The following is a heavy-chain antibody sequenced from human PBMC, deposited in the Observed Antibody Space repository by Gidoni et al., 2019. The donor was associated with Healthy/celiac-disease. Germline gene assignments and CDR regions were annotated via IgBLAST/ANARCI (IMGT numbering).Heavy chain of an antibody. J-gene: IGHJ4*02. V-gene: IGHV3-30*04. Sequence: QVQLVESGGGVVQPGRSLRLSCAASGFTFSSYAMHWVRQAPGKGLEWVAVISYDGSNKYYADSVKGRFTISRDNSKNTLYLQMNSLRAEDTAVYYCARNYGDHGLDYWGQGTLVTVSS. CDR2: ISYDGSNK. D-gene: IGHD4-17*01. CDR1: GFTFSSYA. CDR3: ARNYGDHGLDY.